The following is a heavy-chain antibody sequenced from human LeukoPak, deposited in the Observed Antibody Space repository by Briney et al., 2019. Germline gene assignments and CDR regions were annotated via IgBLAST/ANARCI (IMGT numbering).Heavy chain of an antibody. V-gene: IGHV3-30*02. CDR2: IRYDGSNK. CDR3: AKDSGVVLLWFGESSLDY. Sequence: PGGSLRLSCAASGFTFSSYGMHWIRQAPGKGLEWVAFIRYDGSNKYYADSVRGRFTISRDNSKNTLYLQMNSLRAEDTAVYYCAKDSGVVLLWFGESSLDYWGQGTLVTVSS. J-gene: IGHJ4*02. CDR1: GFTFSSYG. D-gene: IGHD3-10*01.